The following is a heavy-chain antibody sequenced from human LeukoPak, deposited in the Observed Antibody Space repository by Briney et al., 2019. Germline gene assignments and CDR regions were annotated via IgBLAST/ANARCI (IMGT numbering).Heavy chain of an antibody. J-gene: IGHJ4*02. D-gene: IGHD4-11*01. V-gene: IGHV1-2*02. CDR2: INPNNGAT. CDR1: GYTFTSYD. Sequence: ASVKVSCKASGYTFTSYDINWVRQAPGQGLEWMGWINPNNGATKYAQKFQGRVTLTRDTSINTAYMELSSLNINDTAVYYCARLRDYSASWRGSASRYWGQGTLVTVSS. CDR3: ARLRDYSASWRGSASRY.